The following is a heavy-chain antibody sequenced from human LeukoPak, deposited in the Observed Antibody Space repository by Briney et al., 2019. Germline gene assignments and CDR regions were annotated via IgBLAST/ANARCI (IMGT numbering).Heavy chain of an antibody. J-gene: IGHJ4*02. V-gene: IGHV1-58*01. Sequence: ASVKVSCKASGFTFINSAVQWVRQARGQRLEWIGWIVVGSGNTNYAQKFQERLTITRDMSTGTAYMELSSLRSEDTAVYYCARSTIFGVVITRPYFDYWGQGTLVTVSS. CDR1: GFTFINSA. D-gene: IGHD3-3*01. CDR2: IVVGSGNT. CDR3: ARSTIFGVVITRPYFDY.